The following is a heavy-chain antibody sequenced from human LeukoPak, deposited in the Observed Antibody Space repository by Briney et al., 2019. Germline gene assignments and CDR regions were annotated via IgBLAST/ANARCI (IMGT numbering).Heavy chain of an antibody. V-gene: IGHV3-66*01. CDR1: GFTIRTNY. Sequence: PGGSLRLSCAVSGFTIRTNYMSWVRQAPGKGLEWVSVIYREGRTYYADSVKGRFTISRDNSKNMLYLQMNSLRAEDTAVYYCARADLGATASFDYWGQGTLVIVSS. J-gene: IGHJ4*02. CDR2: IYREGRT. CDR3: ARADLGATASFDY. D-gene: IGHD1-26*01.